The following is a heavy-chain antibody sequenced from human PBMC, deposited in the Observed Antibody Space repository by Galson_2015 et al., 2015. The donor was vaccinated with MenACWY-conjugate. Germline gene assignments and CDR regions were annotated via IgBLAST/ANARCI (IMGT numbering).Heavy chain of an antibody. CDR1: GFTFNNYA. CDR3: AKGVWGTFDY. J-gene: IGHJ4*02. V-gene: IGHV3-23*01. Sequence: SLRLSCAASGFTFNNYAMNWVRQVPGKGLEWVSVIGNSGGSTSYADSVKGRFTISRDNSKNTLYLQMNSLRAEDTAVYYCAKGVWGTFDYGGQGTLVTVSS. D-gene: IGHD3-16*01. CDR2: IGNSGGST.